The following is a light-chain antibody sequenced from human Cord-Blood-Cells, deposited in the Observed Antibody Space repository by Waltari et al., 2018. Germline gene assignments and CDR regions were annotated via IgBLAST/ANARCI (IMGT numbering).Light chain of an antibody. CDR2: GAS. CDR1: QSGSSSY. Sequence: EIVLTQSPGTLSLSPGERATLSCRASQSGSSSYLAWYQQKPGQAPRLLIYGASSRATCSPDRFSGSGSGTDVTLTISRLEPEDFAVYYCQQYGSSPRTFGQGTKVEIK. CDR3: QQYGSSPRT. J-gene: IGKJ1*01. V-gene: IGKV3-20*01.